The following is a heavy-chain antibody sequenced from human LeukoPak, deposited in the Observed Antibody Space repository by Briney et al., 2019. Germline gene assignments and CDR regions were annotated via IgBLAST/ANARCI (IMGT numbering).Heavy chain of an antibody. CDR1: GASISSASYY. D-gene: IGHD3-3*01. J-gene: IGHJ5*02. CDR2: MHYAGST. Sequence: SETLSLTCTVSGASISSASYYWAWIRQPPGKGLEWIASMHYAGSTYFNPSLKSGVTISVDTSKNQFSLNLNSVTAADTAVYYCARDPRQGGDFWSATNWFDPWGQGTLVTVSS. V-gene: IGHV4-39*07. CDR3: ARDPRQGGDFWSATNWFDP.